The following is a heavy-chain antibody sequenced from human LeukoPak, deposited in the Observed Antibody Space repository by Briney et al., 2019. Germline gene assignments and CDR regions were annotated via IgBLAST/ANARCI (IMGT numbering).Heavy chain of an antibody. V-gene: IGHV3-11*01. CDR2: ISSSGSTI. Sequence: GGSLRLSCAASGFTFSDYYMSWIRQAPGKGLEWVSYISSSGSTIYYADSVKGRFTISRDSSKNTLFLQMNSLRAEDTAVYYCARGSYSLFQHWGQGTLVTVSS. J-gene: IGHJ1*01. CDR3: ARGSYSLFQH. CDR1: GFTFSDYY. D-gene: IGHD3-16*01.